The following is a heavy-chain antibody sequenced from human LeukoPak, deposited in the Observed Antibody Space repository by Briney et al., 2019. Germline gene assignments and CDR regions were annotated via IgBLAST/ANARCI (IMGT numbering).Heavy chain of an antibody. CDR1: GFTFSNYA. Sequence: GGSLRLSCAASGFTFSNYAMSWVRQAPGKGLEWVSAISGSDGITYYADSVKGRFTISRDNSKNTLYLQMNSLRAEDTAVYYCAKYKSWFGELLTDYWGQGTLVTVSS. CDR2: ISGSDGIT. CDR3: AKYKSWFGELLTDY. V-gene: IGHV3-23*01. D-gene: IGHD3-10*01. J-gene: IGHJ4*02.